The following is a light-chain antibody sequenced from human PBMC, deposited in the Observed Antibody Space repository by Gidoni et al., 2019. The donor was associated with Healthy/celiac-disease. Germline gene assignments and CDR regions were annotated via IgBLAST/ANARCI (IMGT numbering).Light chain of an antibody. CDR1: QSISDW. CDR2: KAS. Sequence: DIQMTQSPSTLSASIGDRVTITCRASQSISDWLAWYQQKPGEAPKLLIYKASKLEGGVPSRFRGSGSGTEFTLTISSLQPDEFATYYCQHYSSLWTFXQXTKVXIK. V-gene: IGKV1-5*03. J-gene: IGKJ1*01. CDR3: QHYSSLWT.